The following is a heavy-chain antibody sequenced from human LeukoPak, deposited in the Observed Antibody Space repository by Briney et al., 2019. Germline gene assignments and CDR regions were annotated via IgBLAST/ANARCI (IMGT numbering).Heavy chain of an antibody. J-gene: IGHJ6*03. CDR2: TYYRSKWYN. D-gene: IGHD2-15*01. CDR1: GDSVSSNSAA. V-gene: IGHV6-1*01. CDR3: ARLSMLGYCSGGSCSLAMDV. Sequence: SQTLSLTCAISGDSVSSNSAAWNWIRQSPSRGLEWLGRTYYRSKWYNDYAVSVKSRITINPDTSKNQFSLQLNSVTAADTAVYYCARLSMLGYCSGGSCSLAMDVWGKGTTVTISS.